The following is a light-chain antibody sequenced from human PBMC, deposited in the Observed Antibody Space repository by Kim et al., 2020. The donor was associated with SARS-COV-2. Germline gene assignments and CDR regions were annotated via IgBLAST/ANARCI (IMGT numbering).Light chain of an antibody. CDR3: QHRT. CDR2: STS. V-gene: IGKV1-5*03. J-gene: IGKJ1*01. CDR1: QNVGNW. Sequence: PSTLSAAVGDRVTITCRASQNVGNWLAWYQQKPGHAPRLLIFSTSRLEDGVPGRFSGTGSGTHFTLTITDLQPEDFATYFCQHRTFGQGTKVDIK.